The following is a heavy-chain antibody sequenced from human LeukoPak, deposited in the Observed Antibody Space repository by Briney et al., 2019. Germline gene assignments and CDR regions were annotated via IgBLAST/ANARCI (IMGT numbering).Heavy chain of an antibody. V-gene: IGHV1-69*05. CDR3: ASSSPYGDYGKDDY. J-gene: IGHJ4*02. CDR2: IIPIFGTA. CDR1: GGTFSSFA. Sequence: SVKVSCKASGGTFSSFAISWVRQAPGQGLEWMGRIIPIFGTANYAQKFQGRVTITTDESTSTAYMELSSLRSEDTAVYYCASSSPYGDYGKDDYWGQGTLVTVSS. D-gene: IGHD4-17*01.